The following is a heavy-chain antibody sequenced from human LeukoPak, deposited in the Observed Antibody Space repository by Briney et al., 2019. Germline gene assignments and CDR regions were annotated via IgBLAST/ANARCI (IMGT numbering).Heavy chain of an antibody. J-gene: IGHJ3*02. D-gene: IGHD3-22*01. CDR3: ARAPFTYDSSGDSFDI. V-gene: IGHV3-66*01. CDR1: GFTVSSNY. Sequence: GGSLRLSCAASGFTVSSNYMSWVRQAPGKGLEWVSVIYSGGSTYYADSVKGRFTVSRDNSKNTQYLQINSLRAEDTAVYYCARAPFTYDSSGDSFDIWGQGTMVTVSS. CDR2: IYSGGST.